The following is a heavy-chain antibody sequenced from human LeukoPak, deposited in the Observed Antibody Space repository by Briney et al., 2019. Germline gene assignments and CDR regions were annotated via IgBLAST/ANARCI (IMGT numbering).Heavy chain of an antibody. CDR2: ISGSGGST. J-gene: IGHJ6*03. CDR1: GFTFSSYA. V-gene: IGHV3-23*01. D-gene: IGHD1-26*01. CDR3: ARVPSGSYSYYYYYMDV. Sequence: GGSLRLSCAASGFTFSSYAMGWVRQAPGKGLEWVSAISGSGGSTYYADSVKGRFTISRDNSKNTLYLQMNSLRAEDTAVYYCARVPSGSYSYYYYYMDVWGKGTTVTVSS.